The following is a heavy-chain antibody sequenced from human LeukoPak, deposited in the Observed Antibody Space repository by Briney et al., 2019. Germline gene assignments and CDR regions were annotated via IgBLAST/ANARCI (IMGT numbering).Heavy chain of an antibody. Sequence: GGSLRLSCAASGFTFSSYWMHWVRQAPGKGLVWVSRINSDGSSTTYADFVKGRFTISRDNAKNTLYLQMNSLRAEDTAVYYCARGRLGRIPAASFDCWGQGTLVTVSS. D-gene: IGHD6-13*01. CDR2: INSDGSST. CDR3: ARGRLGRIPAASFDC. CDR1: GFTFSSYW. V-gene: IGHV3-74*01. J-gene: IGHJ4*02.